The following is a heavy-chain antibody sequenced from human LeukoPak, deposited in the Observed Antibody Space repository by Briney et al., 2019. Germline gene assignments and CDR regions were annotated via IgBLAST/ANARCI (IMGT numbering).Heavy chain of an antibody. CDR2: IYYSGST. D-gene: IGHD4-17*01. Sequence: SETPSLTCTVSGGSISSYYWSWIRQPPGKGLEWIGYIYYSGSTNYNPSLKSRVTISVDTSKNQFSLKLSSVTAADTAVYYCASGLRYLFDYWGQGTLVTVSS. J-gene: IGHJ4*02. V-gene: IGHV4-59*01. CDR3: ASGLRYLFDY. CDR1: GGSISSYY.